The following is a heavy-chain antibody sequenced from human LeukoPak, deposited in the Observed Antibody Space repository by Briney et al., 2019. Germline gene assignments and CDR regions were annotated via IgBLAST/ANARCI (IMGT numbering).Heavy chain of an antibody. CDR3: TRIHLDYYYYYMDV. Sequence: GGSLRLSCTASGFTFGDYAMSWFRQAPGKGVEWVGFIRSKAYGGTTEYAASVKGRFTISRDDSKSIAYLQMNSLKTEDTAVYYCTRIHLDYYYYYMDVWGKGTTVTVSS. CDR1: GFTFGDYA. CDR2: IRSKAYGGTT. J-gene: IGHJ6*03. V-gene: IGHV3-49*03.